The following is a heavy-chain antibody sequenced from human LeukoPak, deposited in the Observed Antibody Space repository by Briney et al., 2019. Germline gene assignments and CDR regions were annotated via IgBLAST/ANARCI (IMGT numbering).Heavy chain of an antibody. CDR1: GFTFSSHW. Sequence: GGSLRLSCAASGFTFSSHWMHWVRQAPGKGLVWVSRINTDGSSTSYADSVKGRFTISRDNAKNTLYLQMNSLRAEDTAVYYCARDPSRYYDSSGYYFDYWGQGTLVTVSS. D-gene: IGHD3-22*01. CDR2: INTDGSST. J-gene: IGHJ4*02. CDR3: ARDPSRYYDSSGYYFDY. V-gene: IGHV3-74*01.